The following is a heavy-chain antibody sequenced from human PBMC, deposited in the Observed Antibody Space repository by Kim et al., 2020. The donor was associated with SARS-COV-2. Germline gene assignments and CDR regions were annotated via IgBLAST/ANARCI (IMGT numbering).Heavy chain of an antibody. Sequence: SETLSLTCAVYGGSFSGYYWSWIRQPPGKGLEWIGEINHSGSTNYNPSLKSRVTISVDTSKNQFSLKLSSVTAADTAVYYCARGSGVWLVPHPRGFDPWGQGTLVTVSS. V-gene: IGHV4-34*01. J-gene: IGHJ5*02. CDR1: GGSFSGYY. CDR3: ARGSGVWLVPHPRGFDP. CDR2: INHSGST. D-gene: IGHD6-19*01.